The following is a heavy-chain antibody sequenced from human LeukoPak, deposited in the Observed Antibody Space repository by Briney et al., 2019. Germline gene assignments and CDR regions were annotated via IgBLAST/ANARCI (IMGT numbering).Heavy chain of an antibody. J-gene: IGHJ4*02. Sequence: GSLRLSCAASGFTFSSYSMNWVRQPPGKGLEWIGEINHSGSTNYNPSLKSRVTISVDTSKNQFSLKLSSVTAADTAVYYCARAGEYYFDYWGQGTLVTVSS. V-gene: IGHV4-34*01. D-gene: IGHD1-26*01. CDR1: GFTFSSYS. CDR2: INHSGST. CDR3: ARAGEYYFDY.